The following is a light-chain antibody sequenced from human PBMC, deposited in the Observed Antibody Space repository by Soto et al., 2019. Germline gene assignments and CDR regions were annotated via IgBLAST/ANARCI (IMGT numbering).Light chain of an antibody. V-gene: IGKV3-20*01. CDR2: GAS. CDR1: QSLSSSY. CDR3: QQYGSSGT. J-gene: IGKJ1*01. Sequence: EIVLRQSPDTLSLSPGERATLSCRASQSLSSSYLAWYQQKPGQAPRLLIYGASNRATGIPDRFSGSGSGTDFTLTISRLEPEDFAVYYCQQYGSSGTFGQGTKVDIK.